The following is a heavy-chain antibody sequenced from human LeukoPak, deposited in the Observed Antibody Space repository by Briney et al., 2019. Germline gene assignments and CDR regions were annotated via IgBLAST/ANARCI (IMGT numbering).Heavy chain of an antibody. D-gene: IGHD2-2*01. CDR2: ISGSGGST. V-gene: IGHV3-23*01. CDR3: AKGSIGVVVPAASFDY. J-gene: IGHJ4*02. Sequence: GGSLRLSCAASGFTFSSYWMSWVRQAPGKGLEWVSAISGSGGSTYYADSVKGRFTISRDNSKNTLYLQMNSLRAEDTAVYYCAKGSIGVVVPAASFDYWGQGTLVTVSS. CDR1: GFTFSSYW.